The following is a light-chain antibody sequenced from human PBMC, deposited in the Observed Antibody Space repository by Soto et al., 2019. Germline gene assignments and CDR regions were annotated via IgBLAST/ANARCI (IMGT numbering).Light chain of an antibody. J-gene: IGKJ5*01. CDR2: AAS. CDR1: QDISRW. Sequence: DVQMTQSPSSVSASVGARVTITCRASQDISRWLAWYQQKPGQAPKFLIYAASNLQSGDPSRFSGSGSGTDFALTISSLQPEDFATYYCQQGNNIPVTFGQGTRLEIK. CDR3: QQGNNIPVT. V-gene: IGKV1D-12*01.